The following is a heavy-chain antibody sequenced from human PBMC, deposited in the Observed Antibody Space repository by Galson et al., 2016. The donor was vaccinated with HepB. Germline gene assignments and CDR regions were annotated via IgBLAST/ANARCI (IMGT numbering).Heavy chain of an antibody. CDR1: GGSISSGGYY. V-gene: IGHV4-31*03. J-gene: IGHJ3*02. D-gene: IGHD2/OR15-2a*01. CDR3: ARDQRIGDGYDI. CDR2: ISYSGNA. Sequence: TLSLTCTVSGGSISSGGYYWSWIRQHPGKGLEWIGCISYSGNAYYNPSLKSRLTISLGTSKNQFSLKLTSVTAADTAVYYCARDQRIGDGYDIWGQGTMVTVSS.